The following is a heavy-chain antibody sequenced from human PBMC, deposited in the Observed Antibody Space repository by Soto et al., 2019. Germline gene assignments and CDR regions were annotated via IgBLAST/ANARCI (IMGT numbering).Heavy chain of an antibody. CDR3: AKDFEDSSGYYGMDV. Sequence: QVQLVESGGGVVQPGRSLRLSCAASGFTFSSYGMHWVRQAPGKGLDWVAVISYDGSNKYYADSVKGRFTISRDNSKHQLYLQMNSLRADDTAVYYCAKDFEDSSGYYGMDVWGQGTTVTVSS. V-gene: IGHV3-30*18. J-gene: IGHJ6*02. CDR2: ISYDGSNK. D-gene: IGHD3-22*01. CDR1: GFTFSSYG.